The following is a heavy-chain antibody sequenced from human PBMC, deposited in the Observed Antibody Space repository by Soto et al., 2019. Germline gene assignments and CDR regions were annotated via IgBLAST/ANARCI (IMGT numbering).Heavy chain of an antibody. CDR2: MHYTGSA. CDR3: ARQFYFGRRGSNPCNSWFDS. D-gene: IGHD3-10*01. V-gene: IGHV4-39*01. Sequence: SETLSLTCPLSAASISSSDYYCAWIRQTPGKGLEWIGSMHYTGSAYYNPSLKTRVTMFVDTSTNQFYLKLMCVTAADTAVYFCARQFYFGRRGSNPCNSWFDSWGQGTQVTVSS. CDR1: AASISSSDYY. J-gene: IGHJ5*01.